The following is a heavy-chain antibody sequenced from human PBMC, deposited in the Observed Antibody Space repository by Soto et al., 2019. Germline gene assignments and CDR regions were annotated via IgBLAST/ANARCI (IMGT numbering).Heavy chain of an antibody. CDR1: GFSFDDYA. Sequence: EVQLLESGGGLVQPGGSLRLSCAASGFSFDDYAMTWVRQAAGKGLEWVSAISGSGDNTYYADSVKGRFTISRDNSKNTLYLQLTSLRAEDTALYYCAKGYYSGYDLAYFDYWGQGTLVTVSS. V-gene: IGHV3-23*01. J-gene: IGHJ4*02. CDR3: AKGYYSGYDLAYFDY. CDR2: ISGSGDNT. D-gene: IGHD5-12*01.